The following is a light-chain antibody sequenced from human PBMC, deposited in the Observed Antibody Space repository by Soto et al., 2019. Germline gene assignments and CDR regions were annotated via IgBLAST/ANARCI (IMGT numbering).Light chain of an antibody. Sequence: QSVLTQPASVSGSPGQSITISCAGTGSDVGAYNLVSWYLQHPGKAPKLMIYDVSDRPSGVSDRFSGSKSGNTASLTISGLQAEDEADYYCSSYTSSSSPYVFGTGTKVTVL. V-gene: IGLV2-14*01. CDR2: DVS. CDR1: GSDVGAYNL. J-gene: IGLJ1*01. CDR3: SSYTSSSSPYV.